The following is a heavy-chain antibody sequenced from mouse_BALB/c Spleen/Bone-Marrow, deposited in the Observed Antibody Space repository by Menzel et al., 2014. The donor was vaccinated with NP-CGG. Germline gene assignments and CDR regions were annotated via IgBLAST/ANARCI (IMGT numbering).Heavy chain of an antibody. Sequence: EVQLQQSGAELVKPGASVKLSCTASGSNIKDTYMHWVKQRPEQGLEWIGRIDPANGNTKYDPKFQGKATITTDTPSNTAYLQLRSLTSEDTAVYYCARYDYRYSWFAYWGQGTLVTVSA. J-gene: IGHJ3*01. CDR1: GSNIKDTY. CDR2: IDPANGNT. CDR3: ARYDYRYSWFAY. V-gene: IGHV14-3*02. D-gene: IGHD2-14*01.